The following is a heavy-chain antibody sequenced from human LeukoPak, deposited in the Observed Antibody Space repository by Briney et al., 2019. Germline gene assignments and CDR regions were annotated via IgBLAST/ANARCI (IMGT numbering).Heavy chain of an antibody. CDR1: GFTFSNYW. J-gene: IGHJ3*02. CDR3: ARSGRGGAFDI. D-gene: IGHD1-26*01. CDR2: IYSDGSRT. V-gene: IGHV3-74*01. Sequence: GGSLRLSCAASGFTFSNYWMHWVRQAPGKGLVWVSRIYSDGSRTTYADSVKGRFTISGDNAKNTLYLRMNSLRAEDTAVYYCARSGRGGAFDIWGHGTMVTVSS.